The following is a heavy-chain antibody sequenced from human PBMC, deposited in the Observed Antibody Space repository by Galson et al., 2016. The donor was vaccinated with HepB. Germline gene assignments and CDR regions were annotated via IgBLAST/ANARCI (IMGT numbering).Heavy chain of an antibody. CDR2: ISHEGRKK. J-gene: IGHJ1*01. CDR3: AKKGGSRYFDWLLKNGYFQH. D-gene: IGHD3-9*01. Sequence: SLRLSCAASGFSFSRYAMHWVRQAPGKGLEWVAVISHEGRKKYYADSVKGRFTISRDNPKNSLDLQMSTRRADDTAVYFCAKKGGSRYFDWLLKNGYFQHWGQGTLVTVSS. CDR1: GFSFSRYA. V-gene: IGHV3-30*18.